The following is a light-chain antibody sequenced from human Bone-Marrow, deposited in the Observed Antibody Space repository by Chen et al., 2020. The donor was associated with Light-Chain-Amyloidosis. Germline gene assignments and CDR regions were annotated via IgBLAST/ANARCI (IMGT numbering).Light chain of an antibody. CDR2: EVT. Sequence: QSALTQPLYASGSLGKSVTSSCTGTSGDVGGYHAVSWYQQYPGKAPKRILYEVTKRPSGVPDRFSGSKSGNTASLTVSGLQADDEADYYCCSSAGSNTWVFGGGTKVTVL. J-gene: IGLJ3*02. CDR1: SGDVGGYHA. V-gene: IGLV2-8*01. CDR3: CSSAGSNTWV.